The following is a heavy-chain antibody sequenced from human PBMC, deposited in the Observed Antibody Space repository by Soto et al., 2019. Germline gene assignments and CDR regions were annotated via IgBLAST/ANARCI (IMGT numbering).Heavy chain of an antibody. J-gene: IGHJ3*02. D-gene: IGHD2-15*01. CDR2: IIPILGIA. CDR3: AKEGYCSGCSCYSSGGAFDI. CDR1: GGTFSSYT. V-gene: IGHV1-69*02. Sequence: QVQLVQSGAEVKKPGSSVKVSCKASGGTFSSYTISWVRQAPGQGLEWMGRIIPILGIANYAQKFQGRVTITADKSTSTAYMELSSLRSEDTAVYYCAKEGYCSGCSCYSSGGAFDIWVQGTMVTVSS.